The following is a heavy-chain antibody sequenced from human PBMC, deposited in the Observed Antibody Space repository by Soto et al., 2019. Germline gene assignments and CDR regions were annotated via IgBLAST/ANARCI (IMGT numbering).Heavy chain of an antibody. J-gene: IGHJ4*02. D-gene: IGHD6-13*01. CDR1: GFTVSSNY. V-gene: IGHV3-53*01. Sequence: GGSLRLSCAASGFTVSSNYMSWFRQAPGKGLEWVSVIYRGGSTYYADSVKGRFTISRDNSKNMLYIQMNSLRAEDTAVYYCARSGYTSSWTGYYFDYWGQGTLVTVSS. CDR3: ARSGYTSSWTGYYFDY. CDR2: IYRGGST.